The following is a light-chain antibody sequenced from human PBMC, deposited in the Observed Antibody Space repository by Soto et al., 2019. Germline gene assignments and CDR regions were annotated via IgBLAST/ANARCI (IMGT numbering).Light chain of an antibody. V-gene: IGKV1-39*01. CDR2: GAS. CDR1: QSISTF. J-gene: IGKJ5*01. CDR3: QQTYSAPII. Sequence: DIQMTQSPSSLSASIGDRITITCRASQSISTFLAWYQQKPGKAPKLLISGASNLRSGVPSRFSGGGSGTDFTLTISSLQHEDFGTYYCQQTYSAPIIFGQGTRLEIK.